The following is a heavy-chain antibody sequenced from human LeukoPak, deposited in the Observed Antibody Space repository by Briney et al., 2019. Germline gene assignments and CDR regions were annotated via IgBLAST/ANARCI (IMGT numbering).Heavy chain of an antibody. D-gene: IGHD3-22*01. Sequence: ASVKVSCKASGGTFSSYAISWVRQAPRQGLEWMGRIIPISGTANYAQKFQGRVTITTDESTSTAYMELSSLRSEDTAVYYCARGPYDTGARHFDYWGQGTLVTVSS. V-gene: IGHV1-69*05. CDR2: IIPISGTA. J-gene: IGHJ4*02. CDR1: GGTFSSYA. CDR3: ARGPYDTGARHFDY.